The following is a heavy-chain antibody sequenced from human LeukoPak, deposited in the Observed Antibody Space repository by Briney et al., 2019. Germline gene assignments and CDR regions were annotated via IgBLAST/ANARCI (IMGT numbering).Heavy chain of an antibody. CDR2: ISSSSSTI. Sequence: GGSLRLSCAASGFTFSSYWMSWVRQAPGKGLEWVSYISSSSSTIYYADSVKGRFTISRDNAKNSLYLQMNSLRAEDTAVYYCAREFAYCGGDCYSAPGLYFDYWGQGTLVTVSS. D-gene: IGHD2-21*02. J-gene: IGHJ4*02. CDR3: AREFAYCGGDCYSAPGLYFDY. V-gene: IGHV3-48*01. CDR1: GFTFSSYW.